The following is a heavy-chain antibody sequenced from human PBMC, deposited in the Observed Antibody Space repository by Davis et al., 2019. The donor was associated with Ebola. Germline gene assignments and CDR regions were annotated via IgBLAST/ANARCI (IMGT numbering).Heavy chain of an antibody. Sequence: ASVKVSCKTSGYTFIGYYIHWMRQAPGQGLEWVGRINPDTGGTNYAQNFQGRVTMTRDTSISTAYMELNRLRSDDTAVFYCARGATGAAAGSGIDHWGQGTLVSVSS. CDR2: INPDTGGT. D-gene: IGHD6-13*01. CDR1: GYTFIGYY. CDR3: ARGATGAAAGSGIDH. J-gene: IGHJ1*01. V-gene: IGHV1-2*06.